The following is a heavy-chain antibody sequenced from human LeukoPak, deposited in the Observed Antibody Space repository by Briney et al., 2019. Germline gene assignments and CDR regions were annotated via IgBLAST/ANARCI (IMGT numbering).Heavy chain of an antibody. J-gene: IGHJ4*02. CDR1: GGSISSGGYY. Sequence: SETLPLTCTVSGGSISSGGYYWSWIRQHPGKGLEWIGYIYYSGSTYYNPSLKSRVTISVDTSKNQFSLKLSSVTAADTAVYYCARVHDYGDYLDYWGQGTLVTVSS. D-gene: IGHD4-17*01. CDR2: IYYSGST. CDR3: ARVHDYGDYLDY. V-gene: IGHV4-31*03.